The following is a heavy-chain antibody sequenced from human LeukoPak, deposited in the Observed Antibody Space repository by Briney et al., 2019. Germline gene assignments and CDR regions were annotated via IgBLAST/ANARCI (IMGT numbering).Heavy chain of an antibody. Sequence: ESGPTLVKPTQTLTLTCTFSWFSLSTTGMGVGWIRQPPGKALEWLALIYWDDDKRYSPSLKSRLTITKDTSKNQVVLKMTNMDPVDKATYYCAQSRAAGNSDYWGQGTLVTVYS. V-gene: IGHV2-5*02. J-gene: IGHJ4*02. D-gene: IGHD6-13*01. CDR2: IYWDDDK. CDR1: WFSLSTTGMG. CDR3: AQSRAAGNSDY.